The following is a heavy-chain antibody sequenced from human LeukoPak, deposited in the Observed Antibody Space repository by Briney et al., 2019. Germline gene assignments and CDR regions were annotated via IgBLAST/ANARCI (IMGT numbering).Heavy chain of an antibody. CDR1: GFTFSSYW. Sequence: GGSLRLSCAASGFTFSSYWMHWVRQAPGKGLVWVSRINSDGSSTSYADSVKGRFTISRDNAKNTLYLQMNSLRAEDTAVYYCARHQGGWITGGFDVWGQGTLVTVSS. CDR3: ARHQGGWITGGFDV. V-gene: IGHV3-74*01. J-gene: IGHJ3*01. D-gene: IGHD2-2*03. CDR2: INSDGSST.